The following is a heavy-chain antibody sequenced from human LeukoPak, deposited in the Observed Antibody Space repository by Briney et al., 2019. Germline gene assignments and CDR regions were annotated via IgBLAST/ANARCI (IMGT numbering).Heavy chain of an antibody. CDR1: GYTFTGYY. CDR3: ARGSGYEYYYYMDV. V-gene: IGHV1-2*02. J-gene: IGHJ6*03. Sequence: ASVKVSCKASGYTFTGYYMHWVRQAPGQGLEWMGWINPNSGGTNYAQKFQGRVTMTRDTSISTAYMELSRLRSDDTAVYYCARGSGYEYYYYMDVWGKGTTVTVSS. D-gene: IGHD5-12*01. CDR2: INPNSGGT.